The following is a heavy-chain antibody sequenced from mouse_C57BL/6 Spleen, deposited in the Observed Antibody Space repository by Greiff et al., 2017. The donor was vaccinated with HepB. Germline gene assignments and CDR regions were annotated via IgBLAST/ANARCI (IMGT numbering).Heavy chain of an antibody. Sequence: EVKLVESGGDLVKPGGSLKLSCAASGFTFSSYGMSWVRQTPDKRLEWVATISSGGSYTYYPDSVKGRFTISRDNAKNTLYLQMSSLKSEDTAMYYCARQDDYGDAMDYWGQGTSVTVSS. CDR1: GFTFSSYG. CDR2: ISSGGSYT. D-gene: IGHD2-4*01. J-gene: IGHJ4*01. V-gene: IGHV5-6*01. CDR3: ARQDDYGDAMDY.